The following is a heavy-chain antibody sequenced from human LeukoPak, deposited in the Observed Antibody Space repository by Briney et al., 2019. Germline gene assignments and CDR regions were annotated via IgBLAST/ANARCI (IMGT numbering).Heavy chain of an antibody. Sequence: SETLSLTCTVSGGSIIGNYWSWIRQPPGKGLEWIAYIYYSGSGSTNYNPSLKSRVTMSLDTSNNQFSLRLSSVTAADTAVYYCARTNGDGSADYWGQGTLVTVSS. CDR2: IYYSGSGST. D-gene: IGHD5-24*01. V-gene: IGHV4-59*01. J-gene: IGHJ4*02. CDR1: GGSIIGNY. CDR3: ARTNGDGSADY.